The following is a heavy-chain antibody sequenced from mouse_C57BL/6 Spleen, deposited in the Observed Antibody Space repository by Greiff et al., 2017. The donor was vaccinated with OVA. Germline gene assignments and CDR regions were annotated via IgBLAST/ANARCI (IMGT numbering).Heavy chain of an antibody. D-gene: IGHD1-1*01. Sequence: EVKVVESGGGLVQSGRSLRLSCATSGFTFSDFYMEWVRQAPGKGLEWIAASRNKANDYTTEYSASVKGRFIVSRDTSQSILYLQMNALRAEDTAMYYCARDAEGYYGSSPFAYWGQGTLVTVSA. CDR3: ARDAEGYYGSSPFAY. CDR2: SRNKANDYTT. J-gene: IGHJ3*01. V-gene: IGHV7-1*01. CDR1: GFTFSDFY.